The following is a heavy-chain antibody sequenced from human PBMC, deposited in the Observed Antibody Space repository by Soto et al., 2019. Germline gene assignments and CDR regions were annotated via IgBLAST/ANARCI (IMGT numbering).Heavy chain of an antibody. D-gene: IGHD6-6*01. CDR2: ISISSSYI. V-gene: IGHV3-21*01. CDR1: GFTFSTYS. J-gene: IGHJ4*02. Sequence: KPGGSLRLSCAASGFTFSTYSMNWVRQAPGRGLEWVSCISISSSYIDYADSVKGRFTISRDKAKNALYLQMNSLTAEDTAVYYCARFEYSSSSGFDYWGQGTLVTVSS. CDR3: ARFEYSSSSGFDY.